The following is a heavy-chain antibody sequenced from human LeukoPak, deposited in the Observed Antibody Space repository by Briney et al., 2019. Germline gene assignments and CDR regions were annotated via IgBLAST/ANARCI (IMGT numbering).Heavy chain of an antibody. CDR2: IKQGGNTK. J-gene: IGHJ4*02. CDR3: VRGPAFGDFVDYLDS. V-gene: IGHV3-7*01. Sequence: GGSLRLSCAASGFTFSSHWVTWVRLAPGKGLEWVAHIKQGGNTKHYVGSVKGRFTISRDDAQNTLYLQMNSLRDDDTAVYYCVRGPAFGDFVDYLDSWGQGTRVTVSS. CDR1: GFTFSSHW. D-gene: IGHD4-17*01.